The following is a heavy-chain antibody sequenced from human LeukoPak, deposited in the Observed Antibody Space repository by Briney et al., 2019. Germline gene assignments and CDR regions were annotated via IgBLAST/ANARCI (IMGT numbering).Heavy chain of an antibody. CDR2: MYLSGTT. CDR3: AGLVGRYSSGLYYYYFDY. CDR1: GDSINSLDL. V-gene: IGHV4-4*02. D-gene: IGHD3-22*01. Sequence: ETLSLTCTVSGDSINSLDLWSWVRQPPGKGLEWIGEMYLSGTTHSNPSVKSRVTISIDKSKNQFFLNLSSVTAADTAVYYCAGLVGRYSSGLYYYYFDYWGQGTLVTVSS. J-gene: IGHJ4*02.